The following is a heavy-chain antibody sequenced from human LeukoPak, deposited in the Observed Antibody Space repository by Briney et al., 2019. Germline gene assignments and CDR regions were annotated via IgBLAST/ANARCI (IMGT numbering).Heavy chain of an antibody. CDR3: ARIRCGHSGSVCYNH. CDR1: GVSINDYY. Sequence: SETLSLTCGVFGVSINDYYWSWIRQSPGKGLEWIGEISHTEGTRYNPSLESRVTMSVGTSENQLSLKLIFVTSVDTAVYYCARIRCGHSGSVCYNHWGLGTLVTVSS. CDR2: ISHTEGT. J-gene: IGHJ4*02. V-gene: IGHV4-34*01. D-gene: IGHD3-9*01.